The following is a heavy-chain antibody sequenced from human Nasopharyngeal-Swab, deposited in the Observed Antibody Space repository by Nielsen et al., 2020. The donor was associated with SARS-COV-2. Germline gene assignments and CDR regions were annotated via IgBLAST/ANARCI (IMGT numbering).Heavy chain of an antibody. CDR3: ARHLWFGTSMYLDN. CDR2: MYPGDSDI. D-gene: IGHD3-10*01. CDR1: GSSFTSYW. J-gene: IGHJ4*02. V-gene: IGHV5-51*01. Sequence: GGSLRLSCQASGSSFTSYWIGWVRQLPGKGLEWVAFMYPGDSDIRYSPSFQGQATLSADRSSNTAYLQWSSLRASDSAMYFCARHLWFGTSMYLDNWGQGTLVAVSS.